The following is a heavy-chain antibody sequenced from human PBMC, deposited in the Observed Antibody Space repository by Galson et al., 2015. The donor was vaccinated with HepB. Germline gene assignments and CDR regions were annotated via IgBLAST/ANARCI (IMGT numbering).Heavy chain of an antibody. V-gene: IGHV5-10-1*01. CDR2: IDVSDSHT. CDR3: ARHRGYGSAWYHDL. Sequence: QSGAEVKKPGESLRISCHGSGYTFTDFWISWVRQMPGKGLEWMGRIDVSDSHTIYSPSFQGHLTISSDKSISTAYLQWSSVKASDTAMYYCARHRGYGSAWYHDLWGQGTLVTVSS. J-gene: IGHJ5*02. D-gene: IGHD6-19*01. CDR1: GYTFTDFW.